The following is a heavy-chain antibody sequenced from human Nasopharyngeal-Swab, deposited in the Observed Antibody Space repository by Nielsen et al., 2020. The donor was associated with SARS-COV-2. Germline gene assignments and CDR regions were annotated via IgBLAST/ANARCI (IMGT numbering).Heavy chain of an antibody. CDR3: ARDGEEQWLVRYDY. CDR2: ISGSDYNT. D-gene: IGHD6-19*01. Sequence: GESLKISCAASGFTFRSYAISWVRQAPGKGLEWVSVISGSDYNTYYADSVKGRFTISRDNAKNSLYLQMNSLRAEDTAVYYCARDGEEQWLVRYDYWGQGTLVTVSS. J-gene: IGHJ4*02. CDR1: GFTFRSYA. V-gene: IGHV3-23*01.